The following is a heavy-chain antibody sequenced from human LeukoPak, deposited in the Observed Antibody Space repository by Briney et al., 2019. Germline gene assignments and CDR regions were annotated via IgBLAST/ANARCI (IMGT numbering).Heavy chain of an antibody. V-gene: IGHV1-18*01. CDR2: ISAYNDNT. Sequence: ASVKVSRKASGYTFTSYGISWVRQAPGQGLEWMGWISAYNDNTNYAQKLQGRVTMTTDTSTSTAYMELRSLRSDDTAVYYCARRAGVGITIFGVVRGYYYYGMDVWGQGTTVTVSS. J-gene: IGHJ6*02. D-gene: IGHD3-3*01. CDR1: GYTFTSYG. CDR3: ARRAGVGITIFGVVRGYYYYGMDV.